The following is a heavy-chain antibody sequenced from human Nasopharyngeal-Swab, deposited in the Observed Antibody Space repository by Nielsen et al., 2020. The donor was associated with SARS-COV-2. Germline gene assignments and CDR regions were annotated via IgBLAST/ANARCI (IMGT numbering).Heavy chain of an antibody. Sequence: SETLSLTCTVSGSSISSSSYYWGWIRQPPGKGLEWIGSISYSGSTYYNPSLKSRVTLSVDPSKNQFSLKLCSVTAADTAVYYCARHGGYCSSTSCYSSWFDPWGQGTLVTVSS. V-gene: IGHV4-39*01. D-gene: IGHD2-2*02. CDR1: GSSISSSSYY. CDR2: ISYSGST. J-gene: IGHJ5*02. CDR3: ARHGGYCSSTSCYSSWFDP.